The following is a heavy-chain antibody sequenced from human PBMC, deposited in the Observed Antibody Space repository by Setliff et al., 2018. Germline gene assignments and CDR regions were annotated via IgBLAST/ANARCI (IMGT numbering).Heavy chain of an antibody. J-gene: IGHJ5*01. CDR3: ARYNWNTNWFDS. Sequence: GASVKVSCKASGYTFSSYSMHWVRQAPGQRLEWMGWINAANENTQYSKKFQGRLTITRDTSANTAHMELSSLRSEDTALYYCARYNWNTNWFDSWGQGTLVTVSS. V-gene: IGHV1-3*01. D-gene: IGHD1-20*01. CDR2: INAANENT. CDR1: GYTFSSYS.